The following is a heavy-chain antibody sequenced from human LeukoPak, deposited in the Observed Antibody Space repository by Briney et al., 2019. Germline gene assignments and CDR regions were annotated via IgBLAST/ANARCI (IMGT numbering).Heavy chain of an antibody. CDR1: GYTFTVYY. V-gene: IGHV1-2*06. D-gene: IGHD6-19*01. J-gene: IGHJ3*02. Sequence: ASVKVSCKASGYTFTVYYMHWVRQAPGQGLEWMGRINPNSGGTNYAQKFQGRVTMTRDTSISTAYMELSRLRSDDTAVYYCATSIAVYKSDAFDIWGQGTMVTVSS. CDR3: ATSIAVYKSDAFDI. CDR2: INPNSGGT.